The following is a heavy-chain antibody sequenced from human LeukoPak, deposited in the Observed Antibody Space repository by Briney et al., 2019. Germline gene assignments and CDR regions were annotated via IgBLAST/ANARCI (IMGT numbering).Heavy chain of an antibody. V-gene: IGHV3-23*01. D-gene: IGHD2-15*01. Sequence: GGTLRLSCAASGFTFSSYGMSWVRQAPGKGLEWVSAISGSGGSTYYADSVKGRFTISRDNAKSSMWLQMNSLRDEDTAVYYCARDQTPFYWGQGSLVTVSS. CDR1: GFTFSSYG. J-gene: IGHJ4*02. CDR2: ISGSGGST. CDR3: ARDQTPFY.